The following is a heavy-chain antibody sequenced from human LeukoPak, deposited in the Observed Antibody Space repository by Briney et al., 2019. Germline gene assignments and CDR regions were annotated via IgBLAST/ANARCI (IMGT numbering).Heavy chain of an antibody. V-gene: IGHV1-69*04. Sequence: SVKVSCKASGGNFGNYVIHWVRQAPGQGLEWMGRNTPFFGVANYAQTFQDRVTFTADKITNTAYMQISSPKSEDTAVYFCARDTNEEYSSSSDGLAVWGQGTTVTVSS. D-gene: IGHD6-6*01. CDR2: NTPFFGVA. CDR3: ARDTNEEYSSSSDGLAV. CDR1: GGNFGNYV. J-gene: IGHJ6*02.